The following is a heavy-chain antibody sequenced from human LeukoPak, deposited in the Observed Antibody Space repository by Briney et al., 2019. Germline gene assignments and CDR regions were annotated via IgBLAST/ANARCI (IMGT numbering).Heavy chain of an antibody. Sequence: GSLRLSCAASGVTFSSYSMNWVRQAPGKGLEGVSSISSSSSYIYYADSVKGRFTISRDNAKNSVYLQMNSLRAEDTAVYYCARGGRYCSGGSCYSAGWFDPWGQGTLVTVSS. CDR1: GVTFSSYS. V-gene: IGHV3-21*01. CDR3: ARGGRYCSGGSCYSAGWFDP. CDR2: ISSSSSYI. D-gene: IGHD2-15*01. J-gene: IGHJ5*02.